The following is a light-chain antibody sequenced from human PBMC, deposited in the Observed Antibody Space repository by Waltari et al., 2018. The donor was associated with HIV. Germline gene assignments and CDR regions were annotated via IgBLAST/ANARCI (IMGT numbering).Light chain of an antibody. CDR1: SSNIGGNY. V-gene: IGLV1-47*01. J-gene: IGLJ2*01. CDR2: RNN. Sequence: QSVLTQPPSASGTPGQRVTIPCSGSSSNIGGNYVYWYQQLPGAAPKLLIYRNNQRPSGIPERFSGSNSGNTATLTISGTQAMDEADYYCQAWDSSTVVFGGGTKLTVL. CDR3: QAWDSSTVV.